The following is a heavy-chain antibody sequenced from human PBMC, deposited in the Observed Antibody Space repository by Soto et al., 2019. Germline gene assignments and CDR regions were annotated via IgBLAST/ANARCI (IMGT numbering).Heavy chain of an antibody. Sequence: GGSLRLSCAASGFTFSSYAMHWVRQAPGRGLEWVAVISYDGSNKYYADSVKGRFTISRDNSKNTLYLQMNSLRAEDTAVYYCARTYCSSTSCYSMGEMLGYWGQGTLVTVSS. CDR2: ISYDGSNK. CDR3: ARTYCSSTSCYSMGEMLGY. CDR1: GFTFSSYA. V-gene: IGHV3-30-3*01. J-gene: IGHJ4*02. D-gene: IGHD2-2*02.